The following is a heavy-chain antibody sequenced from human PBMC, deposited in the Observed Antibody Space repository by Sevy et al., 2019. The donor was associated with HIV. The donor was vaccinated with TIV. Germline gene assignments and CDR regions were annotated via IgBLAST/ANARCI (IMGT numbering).Heavy chain of an antibody. CDR1: GFTFSSYA. CDR3: ARDQLITMIVVVPAGAFDI. J-gene: IGHJ3*02. CDR2: ISYDGSNK. V-gene: IGHV3-30-3*01. Sequence: GGSLRLSCAASGFTFSSYAMHWVRQAPGKGLEWVAVISYDGSNKYYADSVKGRFTISRDNSKNTLYLQMNSLTAEDTAGYYCARDQLITMIVVVPAGAFDIWGQGTMVTVSS. D-gene: IGHD3-22*01.